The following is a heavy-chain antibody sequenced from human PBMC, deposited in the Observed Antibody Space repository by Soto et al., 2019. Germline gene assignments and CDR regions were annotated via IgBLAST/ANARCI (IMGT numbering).Heavy chain of an antibody. J-gene: IGHJ3*02. CDR1: GFTFSSYW. CDR3: AASGYDDAFDI. V-gene: IGHV3-7*03. CDR2: IKQDGSEK. Sequence: GGSLRLSCAASGFTFSSYWMSWVRQAPGKGLEWVANIKQDGSEKYYVESVKGRFTISRDNAKNSLYLQMNSLRAEDTAVYYCAASGYDDAFDIWGQGTMVTVSS. D-gene: IGHD5-12*01.